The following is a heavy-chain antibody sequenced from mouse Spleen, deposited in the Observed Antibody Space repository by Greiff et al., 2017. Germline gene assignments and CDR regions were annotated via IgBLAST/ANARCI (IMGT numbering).Heavy chain of an antibody. D-gene: IGHD2-10*01. V-gene: IGHV1-4*01. J-gene: IGHJ4*01. CDR3: ASSYYGNYAMDY. Sequence: QVQLKESGAELARPGASVKMSCKASGYTFTSYTMHWVKQRPGQGLEWIGYINPSSGYTKYNQKFKDKATLTADKSSSTAYMQLSSLTSEDSAVYYCASSYYGNYAMDYWGQGTSVTVSS. CDR1: GYTFTSYT. CDR2: INPSSGYT.